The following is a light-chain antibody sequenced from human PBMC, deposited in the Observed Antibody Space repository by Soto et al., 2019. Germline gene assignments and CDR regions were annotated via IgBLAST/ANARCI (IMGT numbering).Light chain of an antibody. V-gene: IGKV3-20*01. CDR3: QQYGNSRT. CDR2: GAS. J-gene: IGKJ1*01. CDR1: QSVSSSY. Sequence: EIVLTQSPGTRSLSPGERATLSCKASQSVSSSYLAWYQQKPGQAPRLLIYGASSRATGIPDRFSGSGSGTDFTLTISRLEPEDLAVYYCQQYGNSRTFGQGTKVEIK.